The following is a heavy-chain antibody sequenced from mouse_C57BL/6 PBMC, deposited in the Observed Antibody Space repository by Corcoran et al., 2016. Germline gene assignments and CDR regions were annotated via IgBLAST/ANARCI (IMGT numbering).Heavy chain of an antibody. CDR3: ARQDSNYEAMDY. CDR2: INPNNGGT. D-gene: IGHD2-5*01. V-gene: IGHV1-18*01. Sequence: EVELQQTGPEVVKPGDSVKIPCKASGYTFTDYNMDWVKQSHGKSLEWIGDINPNNGGTIYNQKFKGKATLTVDKSSSTAYMELRSLTSEDTAVYYCARQDSNYEAMDYWGQGTSVTVSS. CDR1: GYTFTDYN. J-gene: IGHJ4*01.